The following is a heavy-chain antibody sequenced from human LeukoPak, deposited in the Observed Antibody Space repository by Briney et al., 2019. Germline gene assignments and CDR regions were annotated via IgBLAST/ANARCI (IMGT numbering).Heavy chain of an antibody. CDR1: GGTFSSYA. J-gene: IGHJ6*04. CDR2: IIPILGIA. CDR3: ARDNHHYYDSSGYYGQFYYYGMYV. V-gene: IGHV1-69*04. D-gene: IGHD3-22*01. Sequence: SVKLSCEASGGTFSSYAISWVRQAPGQGLEWMGRIIPILGIANYAQKFQGRVPITADKSTSTAYVELNSLRSEDTAVYYCARDNHHYYDSSGYYGQFYYYGMYVWGERTLVTVSS.